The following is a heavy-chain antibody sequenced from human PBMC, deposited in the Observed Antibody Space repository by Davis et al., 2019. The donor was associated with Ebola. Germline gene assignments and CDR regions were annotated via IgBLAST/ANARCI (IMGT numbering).Heavy chain of an antibody. CDR1: GFTFSSYS. V-gene: IGHV3-23*01. Sequence: GGSLRLSCAASGFTFSSYSMNWVRQAPGKGLEWVSAISGSGGSTYYADSVKGRFTISRDNSKNTLYLQMNSLRAEDTAVYYCAKEDLGPIEMATYLFDYWGQGTLVTVSS. CDR2: ISGSGGST. J-gene: IGHJ4*02. CDR3: AKEDLGPIEMATYLFDY. D-gene: IGHD5-24*01.